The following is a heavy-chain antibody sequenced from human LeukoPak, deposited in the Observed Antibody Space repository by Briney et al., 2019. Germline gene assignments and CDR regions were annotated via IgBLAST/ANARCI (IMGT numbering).Heavy chain of an antibody. D-gene: IGHD3-22*01. Sequence: SETLSLTCAVYGGSFSGYYWSWIRQPPGKGPEWIGEINHSGSTNYNPSLKSRVTISVDTSKNQFSLKLSSVTAADTAVYYCARSKGHRWSSGRSYYFDYWGQGTLVTVSS. CDR2: INHSGST. J-gene: IGHJ4*02. CDR3: ARSKGHRWSSGRSYYFDY. CDR1: GGSFSGYY. V-gene: IGHV4-34*01.